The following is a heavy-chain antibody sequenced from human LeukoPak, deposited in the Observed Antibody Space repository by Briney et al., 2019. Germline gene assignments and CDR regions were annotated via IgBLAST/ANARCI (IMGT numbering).Heavy chain of an antibody. CDR1: GYTFTGYY. Sequence: GASVKVSCKASGYTFTGYYMNWVRQAPGQGLEWMGWINPNSGGTNYAQKFQGRVTMTRDTSISTAYMELSRLRSDDTAVYYCASPLGSGYYGPGGWGQGTLVTVSS. D-gene: IGHD3-22*01. CDR2: INPNSGGT. CDR3: ASPLGSGYYGPGG. J-gene: IGHJ4*02. V-gene: IGHV1-2*02.